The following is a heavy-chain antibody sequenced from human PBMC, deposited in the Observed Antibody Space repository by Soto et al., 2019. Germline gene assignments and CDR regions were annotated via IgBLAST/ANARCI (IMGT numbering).Heavy chain of an antibody. D-gene: IGHD3-10*01. Sequence: SETLSLTCNVSGASISSGGYSWSWIRQPPGKGLEWIGYIYHSGSTYYNPSLKSRVTISVDRSKNQFSLKLSPVTAADTAVYYCARVRRIGDYGMDVWGQGTTVTVSS. V-gene: IGHV4-30-2*01. J-gene: IGHJ6*02. CDR2: IYHSGST. CDR1: GASISSGGYS. CDR3: ARVRRIGDYGMDV.